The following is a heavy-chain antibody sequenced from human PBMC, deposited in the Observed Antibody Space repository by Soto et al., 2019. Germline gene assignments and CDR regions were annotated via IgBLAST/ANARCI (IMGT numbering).Heavy chain of an antibody. CDR2: ISAYNGNT. V-gene: IGHV1-18*01. CDR3: ARGPYSGSYYC. J-gene: IGHJ4*01. Sequence: ASVKVSCKASGYTFTSYGISWVRQAPLQVLEWMGCISAYNGNTNYAQKLQGRVTMTTDTYTRTAYMELRSLRSDDTAVYYCARGPYSGSYYCWGNGTMVTVSS. D-gene: IGHD1-26*01. CDR1: GYTFTSYG.